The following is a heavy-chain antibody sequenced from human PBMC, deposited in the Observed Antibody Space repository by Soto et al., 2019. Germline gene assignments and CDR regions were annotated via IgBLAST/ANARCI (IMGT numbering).Heavy chain of an antibody. CDR1: GFTFSSYA. CDR3: AKGYWNYEEYFQH. J-gene: IGHJ1*01. V-gene: IGHV3-23*01. D-gene: IGHD1-7*01. CDR2: ICGSCGST. Sequence: GGSLRLSCAASGFTFSSYAMSWVRQAPGKGLEWVSGICGSCGSTYYADSVKGRFTISRDNSKNTLYLQMNSLRAEDTAVYYCAKGYWNYEEYFQHWGQGTLVTVSS.